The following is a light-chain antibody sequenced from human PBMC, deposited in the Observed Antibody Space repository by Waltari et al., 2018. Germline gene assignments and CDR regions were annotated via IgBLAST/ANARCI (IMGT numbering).Light chain of an antibody. CDR2: AAS. CDR1: QAITNY. J-gene: IGKJ3*01. Sequence: DIQMTQSPPSLSASVGDRVPIPSPASQAITNYLNWYQQKPGKPPQLLIHAASQLETGVPSRFSGSQSGTHFTLTISSLQPEDIGTYYCQRYDNLPIFAFGPGTKV. CDR3: QRYDNLPIFA. V-gene: IGKV1-33*01.